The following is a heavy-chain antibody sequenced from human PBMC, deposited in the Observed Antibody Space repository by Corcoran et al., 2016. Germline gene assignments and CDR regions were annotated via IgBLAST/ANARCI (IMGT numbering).Heavy chain of an antibody. V-gene: IGHV3-30*18. D-gene: IGHD1-26*01. CDR3: AKDRLYSGSQSNDY. Sequence: QVQLVESGGGVVQPGRSLRLSCAASGFTFSSYGMHWVRQAPGKGPEWVAVISYDGKNKYYADSVKGRFTISRDNSKNTLYLQMNSLRAEDTAVYYCAKDRLYSGSQSNDYWGQGTLVTVSS. CDR1: GFTFSSYG. J-gene: IGHJ4*02. CDR2: ISYDGKNK.